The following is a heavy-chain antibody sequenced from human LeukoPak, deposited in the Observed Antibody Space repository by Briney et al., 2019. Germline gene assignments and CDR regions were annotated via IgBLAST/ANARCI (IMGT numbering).Heavy chain of an antibody. V-gene: IGHV1-8*01. Sequence: ASVKVSCKASGYTFTSYDINWVRQATGQGLEWMGWMNPNNGNTAYAQKFQGRVTMTRDTSISTAYMELSSLRSEDTAVYYCARERVVVTSDLHYYYGMDVWGQGTTVAVSS. CDR3: ARERVVVTSDLHYYYGMDV. CDR2: MNPNNGNT. J-gene: IGHJ6*02. CDR1: GYTFTSYD. D-gene: IGHD2-21*02.